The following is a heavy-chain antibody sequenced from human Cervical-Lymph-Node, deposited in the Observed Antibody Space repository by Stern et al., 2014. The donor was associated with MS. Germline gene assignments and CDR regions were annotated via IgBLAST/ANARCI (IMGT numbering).Heavy chain of an antibody. CDR1: GYDFRRYA. J-gene: IGHJ5*02. Sequence: QVQLVQSGSEWKKPGASVKISCKASGYDFRRYAMTWVRQAPGQGLEWMGWITSATGAPLYAPGFAGRFVFSLDTSTSTAYLSIVSLRTEDTAIYYCTSRGAGEFGVSPTGSWGQGTLVTVSS. V-gene: IGHV7-4-1*01. CDR3: TSRGAGEFGVSPTGS. D-gene: IGHD2-21*01. CDR2: ITSATGAP.